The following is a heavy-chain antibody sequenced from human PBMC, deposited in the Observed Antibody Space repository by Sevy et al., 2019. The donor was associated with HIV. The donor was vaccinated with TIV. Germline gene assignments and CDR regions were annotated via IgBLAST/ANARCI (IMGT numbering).Heavy chain of an antibody. CDR2: IYYSGST. J-gene: IGHJ6*02. CDR1: GGSISSYY. CDR3: ARWVWFGEPYGMDV. D-gene: IGHD3-10*01. Sequence: SETMSLTCTVSGGSISSYYWSWIRQPPGKGLEWFGYIYYSGSTNYNPSLKSRVTISVDTSKNQFSLKLSSVTAADTAVYYCARWVWFGEPYGMDVWGQGTTVTVSS. V-gene: IGHV4-59*13.